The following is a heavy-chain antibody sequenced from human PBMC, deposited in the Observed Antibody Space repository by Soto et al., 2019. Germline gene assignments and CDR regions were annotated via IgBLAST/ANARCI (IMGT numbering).Heavy chain of an antibody. Sequence: SETLSLTCAVSGGSFISGGYSWTWIRQPPGKGLEWIGYSYVSGSSYYNPSLESRVTISVDGSKNQFSLQLRSVTAADTAVYYCARGMVRGVLDYWGQGALVTVPS. CDR2: SYVSGSS. CDR1: GGSFISGGYS. D-gene: IGHD3-10*01. CDR3: ARGMVRGVLDY. V-gene: IGHV4-30-2*01. J-gene: IGHJ4*02.